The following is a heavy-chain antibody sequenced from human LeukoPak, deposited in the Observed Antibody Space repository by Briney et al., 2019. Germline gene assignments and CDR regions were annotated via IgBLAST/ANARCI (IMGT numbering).Heavy chain of an antibody. D-gene: IGHD3-3*01. V-gene: IGHV4-4*02. J-gene: IGHJ6*03. CDR2: VYHSGNT. Sequence: PSGTLSLTCAVSGGSVSSDNWWSWVRQPPGKGLEWIGEVYHSGNTHYSTSLKSRVTISVDKSRNQFSLKLSSVTAADTAVYYCARDGYSDFWSGYSRADSFYYMDVWGKGTTVTVS. CDR3: ARDGYSDFWSGYSRADSFYYMDV. CDR1: GGSVSSDNW.